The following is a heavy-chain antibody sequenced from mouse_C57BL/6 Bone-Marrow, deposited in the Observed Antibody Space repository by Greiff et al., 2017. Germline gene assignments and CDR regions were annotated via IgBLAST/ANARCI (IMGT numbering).Heavy chain of an antibody. CDR3: ARRGTVVAFYAMDD. CDR1: GFTFRDYG. Sequence: EVQLVESGGGLVKPGGSLKLSCAASGFTFRDYGMHWVRQAPEKGLEWVAYISSGSSTIYYADTVKGRFTISRDNAKNTLFLQKTSLRSEDTAMYYGARRGTVVAFYAMDDWGKGTSVTVSS. J-gene: IGHJ4*01. D-gene: IGHD1-1*01. CDR2: ISSGSSTI. V-gene: IGHV5-17*01.